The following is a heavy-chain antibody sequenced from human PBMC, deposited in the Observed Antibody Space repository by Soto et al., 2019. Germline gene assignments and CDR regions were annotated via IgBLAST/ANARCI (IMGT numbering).Heavy chain of an antibody. CDR3: AREKSIAARRRTNWFDT. J-gene: IGHJ5*02. CDR2: INPSGGST. CDR1: GYTFTSYY. Sequence: ASVKVSCKASGYTFTSYYMHWVRQAPGQGLEWMGIINPSGGSTSYAQKFQGRVTMTRDTSTSTVYMELSSLRSEDTAVYYCAREKSIAARRRTNWFDTWGQGTLVTVSS. V-gene: IGHV1-46*01. D-gene: IGHD6-6*01.